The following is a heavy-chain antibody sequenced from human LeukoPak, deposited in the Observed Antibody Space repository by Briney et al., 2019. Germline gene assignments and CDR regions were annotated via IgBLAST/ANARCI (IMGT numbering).Heavy chain of an antibody. V-gene: IGHV3-30*04. J-gene: IGHJ5*02. CDR3: ARGSKYTSSWSRNKWFDP. CDR2: ILYDGSNK. CDR1: GFTFSSYA. D-gene: IGHD6-13*01. Sequence: GGSLRLSCAASGFTFSSYAMHWVRQAPGKGLEWVAVILYDGSNKYYADSVKGRFTISRDNSKNTLYPQMNSLRAEDTAVYYCARGSKYTSSWSRNKWFDPWGQGTLVTVSS.